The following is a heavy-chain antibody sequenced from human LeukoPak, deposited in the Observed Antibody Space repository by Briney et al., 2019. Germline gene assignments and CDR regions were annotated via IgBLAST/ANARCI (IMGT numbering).Heavy chain of an antibody. J-gene: IGHJ4*02. V-gene: IGHV3-53*01. CDR2: LYSGGNT. D-gene: IGHD6-13*01. CDR1: GFTVSSNY. CDR3: AREGASSSFGY. Sequence: GGSLRLSCVVSGFTVSSNYMSWVRQAPGKGLEWVSVLYSGGNTYHADSVKGRFTISRDNSKNTLYLQMNSLRAEDTAVYYCAREGASSSFGYWGQGTLVTVSS.